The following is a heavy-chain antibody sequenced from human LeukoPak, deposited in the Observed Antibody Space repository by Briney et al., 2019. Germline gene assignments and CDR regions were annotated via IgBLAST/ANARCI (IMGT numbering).Heavy chain of an antibody. CDR2: ISTYNGNT. CDR1: GYTFTSYG. CDR3: AREWKYCRSTSCGYYFDY. J-gene: IGHJ4*02. Sequence: ASVKVSCKASGYTFTSYGISWVRQAPGQGLEWMGWISTYNGNTNYSQKLQGRVTMTTDTSTRTAYMELRSLRSDDTAVYYCAREWKYCRSTSCGYYFDYWGQGTLVTVSS. D-gene: IGHD2-2*01. V-gene: IGHV1-18*01.